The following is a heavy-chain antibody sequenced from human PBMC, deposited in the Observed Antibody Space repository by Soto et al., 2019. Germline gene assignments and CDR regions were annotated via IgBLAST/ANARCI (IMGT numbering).Heavy chain of an antibody. CDR2: INHSGSI. Sequence: SETLSLTCAIYGGSFSGYYWIWIRQAPGKGLEWTGEINHSGSINYNPSLKSRVTISVDRSKNQFSLKLSSVSATDTAIYYCSRGIPAYYYLDVWGTGNSVTVSS. V-gene: IGHV4-34*01. CDR1: GGSFSGYY. CDR3: SRGIPAYYYLDV. J-gene: IGHJ6*03.